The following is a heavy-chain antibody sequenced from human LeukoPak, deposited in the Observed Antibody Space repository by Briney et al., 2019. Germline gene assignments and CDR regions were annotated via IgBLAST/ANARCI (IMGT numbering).Heavy chain of an antibody. J-gene: IGHJ4*02. CDR2: LYSSGST. CDR3: ARHYYDRSDSYSFDY. CDR1: GGSISGYY. V-gene: IGHV4-59*08. D-gene: IGHD3-22*01. Sequence: PSETLSLTCTVSGGSISGYYWSWVQQPPGKGLEWIGYLYSSGSTNYNPSLKSRVTISLDTSENQFSLKLSSATAADTAVYYCARHYYDRSDSYSFDYWGQGTLVTVSS.